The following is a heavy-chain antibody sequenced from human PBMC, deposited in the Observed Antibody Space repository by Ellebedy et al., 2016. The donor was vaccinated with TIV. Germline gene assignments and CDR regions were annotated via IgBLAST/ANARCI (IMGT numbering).Heavy chain of an antibody. CDR1: GGSISSSSYY. D-gene: IGHD3-22*01. CDR3: ERTNYCDGSAYFPPGFAY. CDR2: IYSSGST. V-gene: IGHV4-39*07. Sequence: SETLSLXCNVPGGSISSSSYYWGWIRQPPGKGLEWIGSIYSSGSTYYNPSLESRVTISVDTSKNQFSLKLSSVTASDTAVYYCERTNYCDGSAYFPPGFAYWGQGTLVTVSS. J-gene: IGHJ4*02.